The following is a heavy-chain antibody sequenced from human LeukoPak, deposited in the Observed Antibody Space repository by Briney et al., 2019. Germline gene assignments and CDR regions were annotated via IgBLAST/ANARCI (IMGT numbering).Heavy chain of an antibody. CDR1: GGSISSYY. CDR2: IYYGGIT. J-gene: IGHJ5*02. V-gene: IGHV4-59*01. Sequence: KPSETLSLTCTVSGGSISSYYWSWNRQPPGKELEWIGYIYYGGITNYNPSLKSRVTISVDTSKNQCSLKLSSVTAADTAVYYCARWASDYIRPIDPRQGWFDPWGQGTLVTVSS. D-gene: IGHD4-11*01. CDR3: ARWASDYIRPIDPRQGWFDP.